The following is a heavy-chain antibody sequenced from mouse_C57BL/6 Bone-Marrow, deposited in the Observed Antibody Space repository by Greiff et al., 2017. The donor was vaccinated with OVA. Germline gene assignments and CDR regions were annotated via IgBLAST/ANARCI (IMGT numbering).Heavy chain of an antibody. Sequence: EVQLVESGGDLVKPGGSLKLSCAASGFTFSSYGMSWVRQTPDKRLEWVATISSGGSYTYYPDSVKGRFTISRDNAKNTLYLQMSSLKSEDTAMYYCARLGAWFAYWGQGTLVTVSA. CDR1: GFTFSSYG. CDR2: ISSGGSYT. V-gene: IGHV5-6*01. J-gene: IGHJ3*01. CDR3: ARLGAWFAY.